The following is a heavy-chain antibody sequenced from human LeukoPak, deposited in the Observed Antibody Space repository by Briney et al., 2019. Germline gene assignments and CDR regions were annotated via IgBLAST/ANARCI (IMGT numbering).Heavy chain of an antibody. D-gene: IGHD2-15*01. J-gene: IGHJ4*02. CDR1: GFTFSSHA. CDR2: ISASGGST. V-gene: IGHV3-23*01. CDR3: AKLCSGGSCYWNY. Sequence: GASLRLSCSASGFTFSSHAMSWVRQAPGHGLDWVSGISASGGSTDYADSVKGRFTISRDNSKNTLYLQMNSLRAEDTAVYYCAKLCSGGSCYWNYWGQGTLVTVSS.